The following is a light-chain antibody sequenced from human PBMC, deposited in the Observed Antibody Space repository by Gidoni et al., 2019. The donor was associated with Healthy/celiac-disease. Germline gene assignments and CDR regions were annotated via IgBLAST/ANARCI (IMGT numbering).Light chain of an antibody. V-gene: IGKV1-8*01. Sequence: AIRITHSPSSFSASSVARVTITCLAKQGISSYLAWYQQKPGKAPKLLIYAASTLQSGVPSSFRGRGSGTDFTLTISCLQSEDFANYYCQQYYRYPLTFXEXTKVEIK. J-gene: IGKJ4*01. CDR2: AAS. CDR1: QGISSY. CDR3: QQYYRYPLT.